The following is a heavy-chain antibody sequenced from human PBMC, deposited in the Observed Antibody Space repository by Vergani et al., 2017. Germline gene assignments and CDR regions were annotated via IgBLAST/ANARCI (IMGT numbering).Heavy chain of an antibody. Sequence: QVQLQQWGAGLLKPSETLSLTCAVYGGSFSGYYWSWIRQPPGKGLEWIGEINHSGSTNYNPSLKSRVTISVDTSKYQLSLKLSSVSAADTAVYYCARGILWFGELVPNWFDPWGQGTLVTVSS. D-gene: IGHD3-10*01. CDR2: INHSGST. CDR3: ARGILWFGELVPNWFDP. V-gene: IGHV4-34*01. CDR1: GGSFSGYY. J-gene: IGHJ5*02.